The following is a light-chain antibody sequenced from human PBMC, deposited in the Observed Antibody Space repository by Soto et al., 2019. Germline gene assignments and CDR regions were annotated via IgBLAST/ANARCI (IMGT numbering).Light chain of an antibody. CDR3: QQYNDWPPYT. J-gene: IGKJ2*01. Sequence: EIVMTQSPAPLSVSPGERATLSCRASQSVRSSLAWYQQKPGQAPRLLIYGASTRATGIPARFSGSGSGTEFTLVISSLQSEDFAMYYCQQYNDWPPYTFGQGSKLEIK. CDR1: QSVRSS. CDR2: GAS. V-gene: IGKV3-15*01.